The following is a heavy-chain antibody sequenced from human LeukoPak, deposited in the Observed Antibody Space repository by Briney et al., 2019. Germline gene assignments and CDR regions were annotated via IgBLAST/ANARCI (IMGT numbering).Heavy chain of an antibody. J-gene: IGHJ1*01. CDR3: AKDRVGSALEWELPHQYFQH. Sequence: PGGSLRLSCAASGFTFSSYAMSWVRQAPGKGLEWVSAISGSGGSTYYADSVKGRFTISRDNSKNTLYLQMNSLRAEDTAVYYCAKDRVGSALEWELPHQYFQHWGQGTLVTVSS. D-gene: IGHD1-26*01. CDR2: ISGSGGST. V-gene: IGHV3-23*01. CDR1: GFTFSSYA.